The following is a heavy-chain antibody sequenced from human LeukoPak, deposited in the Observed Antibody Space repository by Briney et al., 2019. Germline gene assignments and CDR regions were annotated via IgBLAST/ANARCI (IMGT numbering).Heavy chain of an antibody. J-gene: IGHJ4*02. D-gene: IGHD1-14*01. V-gene: IGHV4-30-2*01. CDR1: GGSISSGGYY. CDR3: ARGGAATVGGLRY. Sequence: SQTLSLTCTVSGGSISSGGYYWSWIRQPPGKGLEWIGYIYHSGSTYYNPSLKSRVTISVDRSKNQFSLKLSSVTAADTAVYYCARGGAATVGGLRYWGQGTLVTVSS. CDR2: IYHSGST.